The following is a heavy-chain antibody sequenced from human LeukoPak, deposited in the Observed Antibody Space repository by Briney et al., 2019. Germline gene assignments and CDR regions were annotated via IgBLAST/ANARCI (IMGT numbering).Heavy chain of an antibody. CDR3: ARHGYGWGGWYFDL. Sequence: NPSETLSLTCAVSGGSISSGGYSWSWIRQPPGKGLEWIGDIYYGRSPYYNPSLKSRLTMSVDTSKNQFSLKPSSVTATDTAIFYCARHGYGWGGWYFDLWGRGTLVTVSS. D-gene: IGHD3-10*01. J-gene: IGHJ2*01. V-gene: IGHV4-39*01. CDR2: IYYGRSP. CDR1: GGSISSGGYS.